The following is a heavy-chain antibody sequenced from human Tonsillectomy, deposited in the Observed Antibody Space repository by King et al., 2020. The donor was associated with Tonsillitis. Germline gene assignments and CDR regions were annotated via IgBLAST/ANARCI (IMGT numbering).Heavy chain of an antibody. D-gene: IGHD3-22*01. J-gene: IGHJ4*02. CDR3: ASLPRVYYYDSSGYARPSDY. CDR1: GGSVSSGSYY. Sequence: VQLQESGPGLVKPSETLSLTCTVSGGSVSSGSYYWSWIRQPPGKGLEWIGYIYYSGSTNYNPSLKSRVTISVATSKNQFSLKLSSVTAADTAVYYCASLPRVYYYDSSGYARPSDYWGQGTLVTVSS. V-gene: IGHV4-61*01. CDR2: IYYSGST.